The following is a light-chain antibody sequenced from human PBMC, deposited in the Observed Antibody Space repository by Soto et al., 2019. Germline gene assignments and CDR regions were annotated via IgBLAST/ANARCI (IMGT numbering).Light chain of an antibody. V-gene: IGKV1-39*01. J-gene: IGKJ4*01. CDR1: QTISTY. CDR3: QQSYNTPSLT. Sequence: DIPLTQSPSSLSASEGDRVTITCRASQTISTYLNWYQQKPGKAPKLLIYAASRLQSGVPSRFSGSGSGTEFTLTISSLQPEDLATYYCQQSYNTPSLTFGGGTKVEIK. CDR2: AAS.